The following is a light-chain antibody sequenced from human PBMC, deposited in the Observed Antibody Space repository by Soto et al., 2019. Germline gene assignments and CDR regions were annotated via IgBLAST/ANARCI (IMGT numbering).Light chain of an antibody. CDR3: QKYNSARET. V-gene: IGKV1-27*01. J-gene: IGKJ3*01. Sequence: DIQMTQSPSSLSASVGDRVTITCRASQGISNYLAWSQQKPGKVPKTLIYATSTLQSGVPSRFSGSGSGTDFTLTISGLQPEDVATYYCQKYNSARETFGPGNKVDI. CDR2: ATS. CDR1: QGISNY.